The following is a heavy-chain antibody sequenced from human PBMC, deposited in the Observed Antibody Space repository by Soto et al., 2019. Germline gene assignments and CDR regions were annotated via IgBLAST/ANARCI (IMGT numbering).Heavy chain of an antibody. D-gene: IGHD3-3*01. CDR2: IYSGGST. Sequence: EVQLVESGGGLVQPGGSLRLSCAASGYTVSSNYMSWVRQAPGKGLEWVSVIYSGGSTYYADSVKGRFTISRHNSKNTLYLQMYSLRAEDTAVYYCARDGSPPDFGVVSWGQGTLVTVSS. CDR3: ARDGSPPDFGVVS. V-gene: IGHV3-53*04. J-gene: IGHJ4*02. CDR1: GYTVSSNY.